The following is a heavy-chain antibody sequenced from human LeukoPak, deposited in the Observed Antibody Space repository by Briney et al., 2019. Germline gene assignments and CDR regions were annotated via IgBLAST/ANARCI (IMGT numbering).Heavy chain of an antibody. CDR1: GYSFTSYW. CDR2: VYPGDSET. Sequence: GESLRISCQSSGYSFTSYWIGWVRQMPGKGPEWMGIVYPGDSETRYSPSFKGQVTISADKSVFTAYLHWGSLKASDSAMYYCATRDSKGGTSKLDYWGQGTLVTVSS. D-gene: IGHD2-2*01. CDR3: ATRDSKGGTSKLDY. V-gene: IGHV5-51*01. J-gene: IGHJ4*02.